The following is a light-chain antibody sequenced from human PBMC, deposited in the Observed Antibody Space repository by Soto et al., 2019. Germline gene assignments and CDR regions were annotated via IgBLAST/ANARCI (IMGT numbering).Light chain of an antibody. J-gene: IGLJ2*01. CDR2: EVN. Sequence: QSALTQPASVSGSPGQSITISCTGTSSDVGGYNSVSWYQHHPGKAPKLIIYEVNNRPSGASYRFSGSKSGNTASLTISGLQAEDEADYYCSSYAGSNNYVVFGGGTQLTVL. V-gene: IGLV2-14*01. CDR1: SSDVGGYNS. CDR3: SSYAGSNNYVV.